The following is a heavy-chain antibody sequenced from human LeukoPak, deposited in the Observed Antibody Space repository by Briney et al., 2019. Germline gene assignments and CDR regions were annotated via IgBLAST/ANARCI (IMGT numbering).Heavy chain of an antibody. CDR1: GYTFISYG. J-gene: IGHJ4*02. Sequence: ASVKVSCKASGYTFISYGMNWVRQAPGQGLEWMGWINANTGNPTYAQGFTGRFVFSLDTSVSTAYLQISSLKAEDTAVYYCARSRYSGYDYGVFIGYWGQGTLVTVSS. CDR3: ARSRYSGYDYGVFIGY. D-gene: IGHD5-12*01. CDR2: INANTGNP. V-gene: IGHV7-4-1*02.